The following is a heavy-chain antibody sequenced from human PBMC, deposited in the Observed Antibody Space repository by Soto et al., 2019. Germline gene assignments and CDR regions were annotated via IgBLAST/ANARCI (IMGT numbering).Heavy chain of an antibody. CDR2: IFPSGAT. V-gene: IGHV4-30-4*01. D-gene: IGHD5-18*01. CDR1: GAPISGGDYH. CDR3: AMGSAAKRYFDL. Sequence: QVQLQESGPGLVKPSQTLSLMCTVSGAPISGGDYHWIWIRQPPGKGLEWIGYIFPSGATHYNSSLGSRITMSVETSKSPFSLKLASVTAADTAVYFCAMGSAAKRYFDLWGRGTLVTVSS. J-gene: IGHJ2*01.